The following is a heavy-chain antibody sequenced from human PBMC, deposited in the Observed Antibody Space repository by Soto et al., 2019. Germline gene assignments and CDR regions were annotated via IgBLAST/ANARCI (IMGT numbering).Heavy chain of an antibody. D-gene: IGHD3-10*01. CDR1: GFTFSSYA. CDR2: ISGSGGST. CDR3: AKDLMGRNYGSGSYYRAGYYYGMDV. V-gene: IGHV3-23*01. Sequence: GGSLRLSCAASGFTFSSYAMSWVRQAPGKGLEWVSAISGSGGSTYYADSVRGRFTISRDNSKNTLYVQMNSLRAEDTAVYYCAKDLMGRNYGSGSYYRAGYYYGMDVWGQGTTVTVSS. J-gene: IGHJ6*02.